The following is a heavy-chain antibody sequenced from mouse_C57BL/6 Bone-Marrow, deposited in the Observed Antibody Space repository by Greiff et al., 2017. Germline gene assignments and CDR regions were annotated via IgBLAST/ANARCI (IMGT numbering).Heavy chain of an antibody. J-gene: IGHJ2*01. CDR1: GYSFTGYY. CDR3: ARAYYSKGSFDY. Sequence: VQLQQSGPELVKPGASVKISCKASGYSFTGYYMHWVKQSSEKSLEWIGKIYPSTGGTSYNQKFKGKATITVDKSSSTAYMHLNSLTSEDSAFYCFARAYYSKGSFDYWGQGTTLTVSS. D-gene: IGHD2-5*01. V-gene: IGHV1-43*01. CDR2: IYPSTGGT.